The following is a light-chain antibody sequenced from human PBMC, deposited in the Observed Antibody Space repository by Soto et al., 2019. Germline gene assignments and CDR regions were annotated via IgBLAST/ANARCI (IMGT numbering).Light chain of an antibody. CDR1: SSDVGGYNY. CDR2: EVS. Sequence: QSALTQPASVSGSPGQSITISCTGTSSDVGGYNYVSWYQQHPGKAPKLMIYEVSNRPSGVSNRFSGSKSANTASLTISGLHDEDEADYFCSSYGSTSTRYVFGTGTKVTVL. J-gene: IGLJ1*01. V-gene: IGLV2-14*01. CDR3: SSYGSTSTRYV.